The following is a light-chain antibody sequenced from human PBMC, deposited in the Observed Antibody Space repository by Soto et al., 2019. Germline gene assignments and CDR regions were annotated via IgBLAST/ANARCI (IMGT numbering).Light chain of an antibody. CDR1: QSVSSSF. V-gene: IGKV3-20*01. J-gene: IGKJ1*01. CDR2: GTS. CDR3: QHYRSSWT. Sequence: EIVLTQSPGTLSLSPGERATLSCRASQSVSSSFLAWHQQKPGQPPRLLIYGTSSRASGIPERFSSSGSGSDFHLTISRLEPEDFAVYYCQHYRSSWTFGRGTKVEVK.